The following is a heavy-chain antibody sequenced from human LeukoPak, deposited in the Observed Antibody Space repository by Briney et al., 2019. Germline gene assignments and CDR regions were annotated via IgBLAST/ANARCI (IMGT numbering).Heavy chain of an antibody. CDR3: ARDYGY. D-gene: IGHD3-10*01. CDR2: ISSSSSYI. Sequence: GGPLGLSCEASGFTFSSYRITWFRKAPGKGLEWVSSISSSSSYIYYADSVKGRFTISRDDAKNSLYLQMNSLRAEDTAVYYCARDYGYWGQGTLVTVSS. J-gene: IGHJ4*02. V-gene: IGHV3-21*01. CDR1: GFTFSSYR.